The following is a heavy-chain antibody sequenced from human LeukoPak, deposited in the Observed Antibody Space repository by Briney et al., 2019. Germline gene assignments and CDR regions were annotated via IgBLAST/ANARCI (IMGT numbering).Heavy chain of an antibody. D-gene: IGHD2-2*01. CDR1: GYSISSGYY. CDR3: ARDQQYQRPAGWFDP. CDR2: IYHSGST. J-gene: IGHJ5*02. Sequence: SETLSLTCTVSGYSISSGYYWGWIRQPPGKGLEWIGSIYHSGSTYYNPSLKSRVTISVDTSKNQFSLKLSSVTAADTAVYYCARDQQYQRPAGWFDPWGQGTLVTVAS. V-gene: IGHV4-38-2*02.